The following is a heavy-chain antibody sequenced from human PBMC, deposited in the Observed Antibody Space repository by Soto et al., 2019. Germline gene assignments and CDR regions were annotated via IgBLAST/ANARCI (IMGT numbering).Heavy chain of an antibody. J-gene: IGHJ1*01. CDR1: GYTFTSYG. CDR3: ARGGYGLSVVTGAEYFQH. V-gene: IGHV1-18*01. Sequence: ASVKVSCKASGYTFTSYGISWVRQAPGQGLEWMGWISAYNGNTNYAQKLQGRVTMTTDTSTSTAYMELRSLRSDDTAVYYCARGGYGLSVVTGAEYFQHWGQGTLVTVSS. CDR2: ISAYNGNT. D-gene: IGHD2-21*02.